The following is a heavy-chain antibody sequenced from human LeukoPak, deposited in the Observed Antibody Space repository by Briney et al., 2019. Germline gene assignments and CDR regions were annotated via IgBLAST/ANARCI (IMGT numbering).Heavy chain of an antibody. J-gene: IGHJ4*02. Sequence: GGSLRLSCAASGFNFSNSAMSWLRQAPAKGLEWVSNISGRGSGGSTYYVDSVKGRFSISRDNSKITPYPQINSLRGHGTAVFYCAKSGYNRFDYWGQGTLVTVSS. D-gene: IGHD5-24*01. CDR3: AKSGYNRFDY. CDR1: GFNFSNSA. V-gene: IGHV3-23*01. CDR2: ISGRGSGGST.